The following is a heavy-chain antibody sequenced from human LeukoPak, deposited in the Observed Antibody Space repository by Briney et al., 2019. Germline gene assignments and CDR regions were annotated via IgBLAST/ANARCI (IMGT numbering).Heavy chain of an antibody. Sequence: ASVKVSCKASGYTFTSYGISWVRQAPGQGLEWMGWINPNSGGTNYAQKFQGRVTMTRDTSISTAYMELSRLRSDDTAVYYCARQIWSGYPFDYWGQGALVTVSS. CDR3: ARQIWSGYPFDY. D-gene: IGHD3-3*01. CDR1: GYTFTSYG. CDR2: INPNSGGT. V-gene: IGHV1-2*02. J-gene: IGHJ4*02.